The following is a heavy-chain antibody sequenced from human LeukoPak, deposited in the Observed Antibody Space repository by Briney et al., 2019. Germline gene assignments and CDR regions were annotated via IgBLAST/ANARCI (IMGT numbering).Heavy chain of an antibody. CDR3: AKAIVVVPAASFPCDY. CDR2: ISGSGGST. J-gene: IGHJ4*02. CDR1: GFTFSSYA. Sequence: GGSLRLSCAASGFTFSSYAMSWVRQAPGKGLEWVSAISGSGGSTYYADSVKGRFTISRDNSKNTLYLQMNSLRAEDTAVYYCAKAIVVVPAASFPCDYWGQGTLVTVSS. V-gene: IGHV3-23*01. D-gene: IGHD2-2*01.